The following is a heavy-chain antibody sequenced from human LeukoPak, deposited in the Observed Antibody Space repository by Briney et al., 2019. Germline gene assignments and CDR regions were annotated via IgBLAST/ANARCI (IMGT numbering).Heavy chain of an antibody. J-gene: IGHJ4*02. D-gene: IGHD6-13*01. CDR2: IKSKTDGGTT. CDR3: TTDDPYSSSWYEFDY. V-gene: IGHV3-15*01. Sequence: GGSLRLSCAASGFTFSNAWMSWVRQAPGKGLEWVGRIKSKTDGGTTDYAAPVKGRFTISRDDSKNTLYLQMNSLKTEDTAVYYCTTDDPYSSSWYEFDYWGQGTLVTVSS. CDR1: GFTFSNAW.